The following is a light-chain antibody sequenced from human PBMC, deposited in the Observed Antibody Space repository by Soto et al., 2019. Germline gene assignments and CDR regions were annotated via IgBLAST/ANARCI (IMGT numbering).Light chain of an antibody. V-gene: IGKV1-5*01. CDR1: QSVSSW. J-gene: IGKJ1*01. CDR3: QQYISCPKT. Sequence: DIQMTQSPPTLPAFVGDTVTITCRASQSVSSWLAWYQQKPGTAPNLLIYDASSLASGIPSRFSGSGSGTKFTLTIRSLQPDDFATYYCQQYISCPKTFGQGTKVEMK. CDR2: DAS.